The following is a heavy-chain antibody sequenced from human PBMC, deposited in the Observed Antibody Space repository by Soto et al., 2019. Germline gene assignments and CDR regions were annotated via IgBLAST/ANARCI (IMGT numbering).Heavy chain of an antibody. CDR3: ARLHYYDSSGYYYSYYYYGMDV. CDR2: INHSGST. CDR1: GGSFSGYY. V-gene: IGHV4-34*01. J-gene: IGHJ6*02. Sequence: SETLSLTCAVYGGSFSGYYWSWIRQPPGKGLEWIGEINHSGSTNYNPSLKSRVTISVDTSKNQFSLKLSSVTAADTAVYYCARLHYYDSSGYYYSYYYYGMDVWGQGTTVTVSS. D-gene: IGHD3-22*01.